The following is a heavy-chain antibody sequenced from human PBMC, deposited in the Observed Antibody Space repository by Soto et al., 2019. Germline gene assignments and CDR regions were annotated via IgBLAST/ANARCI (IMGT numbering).Heavy chain of an antibody. J-gene: IGHJ4*02. CDR1: GFTFSNYA. CDR3: AKRPASIIPFDY. V-gene: IGHV3-23*01. CDR2: ISGNGGST. Sequence: EVQLLDSGGGLVQPGGSLRLSCAASGFTFSNYAMSWVRQAPGKGLEWVSTISGNGGSTYYADSVKGRFTISRDNSKNKLFLQINSLRDDDSAVYYCAKRPASIIPFDYWGQGTPVTVSS. D-gene: IGHD2-2*01.